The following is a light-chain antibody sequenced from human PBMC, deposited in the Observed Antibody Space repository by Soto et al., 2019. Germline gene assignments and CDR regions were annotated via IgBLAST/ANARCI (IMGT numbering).Light chain of an antibody. CDR2: DAS. Sequence: DIQMTQSPSTLSASVGDRVTITCRASQSLNSRLAWYQQKPGKAPELLIYDASSLKSGVPSRFSGSESGTEFTLTISSLQPDDFGTYYCQQYNNFWTFGQGTKV. J-gene: IGKJ1*01. CDR3: QQYNNFWT. V-gene: IGKV1-5*01. CDR1: QSLNSR.